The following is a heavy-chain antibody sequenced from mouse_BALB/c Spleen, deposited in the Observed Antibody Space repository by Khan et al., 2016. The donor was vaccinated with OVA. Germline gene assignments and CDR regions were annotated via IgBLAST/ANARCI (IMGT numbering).Heavy chain of an antibody. CDR3: ARYGYSPWFAY. CDR1: GFNIKDYY. D-gene: IGHD2-2*01. CDR2: IDPENGNT. V-gene: IGHV14-1*02. J-gene: IGHJ3*01. Sequence: VQLKQSGAELVRPGALVNLSCKASGFNIKDYYMHWVKQRPEQGLEWIGWIDPENGNTIYDPTFQGKASITSDTYSNTAYLPLRSLTSKNTAVYYCARYGYSPWFAYWGQGTLVTVSA.